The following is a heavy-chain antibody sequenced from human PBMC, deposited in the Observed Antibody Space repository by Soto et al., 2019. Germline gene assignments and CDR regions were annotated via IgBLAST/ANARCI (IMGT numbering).Heavy chain of an antibody. CDR1: GFTFSTFG. Sequence: VGSLRLSCAASGFTFSTFGMDWVRQTPGKGLEWVANINQDGSEKNYVDSVKGRFTISRDNAKNSLFLQMSSLTAEDSGLYYCTRYLDFWGQGTLVTVSS. CDR3: TRYLDF. J-gene: IGHJ4*02. CDR2: INQDGSEK. V-gene: IGHV3-7*01.